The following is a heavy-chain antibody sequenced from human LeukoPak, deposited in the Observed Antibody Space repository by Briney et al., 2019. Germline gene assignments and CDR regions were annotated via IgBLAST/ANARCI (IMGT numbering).Heavy chain of an antibody. D-gene: IGHD3-10*01. CDR3: ARDYYGSGSYSSFDAFDI. J-gene: IGHJ3*02. CDR1: GFTFSSYG. CDR2: ISSASSYI. V-gene: IGHV3-21*01. Sequence: PGGSLRLSCAASGFTFSSYGMNWVRQAPGKGLEWVSSISSASSYIKYADSLEGRLTISRDNARNSLYLQMNSLRAEDTAVYYCARDYYGSGSYSSFDAFDIWGQGTMVIVSS.